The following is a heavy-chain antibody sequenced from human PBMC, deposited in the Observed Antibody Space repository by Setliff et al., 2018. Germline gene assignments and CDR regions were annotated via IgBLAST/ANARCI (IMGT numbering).Heavy chain of an antibody. D-gene: IGHD3-10*01. J-gene: IGHJ4*02. V-gene: IGHV1-2*02. CDR2: MDPKNGDT. CDR1: GYDFTDHY. Sequence: ASVKVSCKASGYDFTDHYLHWLRQAPGQGPEWMGWMDPKNGDTTYAQKFQGRVTMTWDTSITTAYMDLGRLMSHDTAVYYCARRFSSGNYNNLGYWGQGALVTVSS. CDR3: ARRFSSGNYNNLGY.